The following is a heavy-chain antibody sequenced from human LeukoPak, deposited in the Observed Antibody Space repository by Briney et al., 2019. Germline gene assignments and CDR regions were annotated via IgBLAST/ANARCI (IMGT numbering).Heavy chain of an antibody. Sequence: PSETLSLTCAVYGGSFSGYYWSWIRQPPGKGLEWIGEINHSGSTNYNPSLKSRVTISVDTSKNQFSLKLSSVTAADTAVYYCARQTTYYNDAFDIWGQGTMVTVSS. CDR3: ARQTTYYNDAFDI. CDR1: GGSFSGYY. J-gene: IGHJ3*02. CDR2: INHSGST. V-gene: IGHV4-34*01. D-gene: IGHD3-10*01.